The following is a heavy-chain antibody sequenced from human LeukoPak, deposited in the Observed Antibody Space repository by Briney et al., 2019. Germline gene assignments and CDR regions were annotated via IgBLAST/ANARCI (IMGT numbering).Heavy chain of an antibody. J-gene: IGHJ4*02. V-gene: IGHV3-23*01. Sequence: GGSLRLSCAASGLTFSSYAMSWVRQAPGKGLEWVSAISGSGDSTYYADSVKGRFTISRDNSKSTLYQQMNSLRAEDTAVYYCAIRGIYSYTNWGFFDYWGQGTLVTVSS. CDR3: AIRGIYSYTNWGFFDY. D-gene: IGHD7-27*01. CDR2: ISGSGDST. CDR1: GLTFSSYA.